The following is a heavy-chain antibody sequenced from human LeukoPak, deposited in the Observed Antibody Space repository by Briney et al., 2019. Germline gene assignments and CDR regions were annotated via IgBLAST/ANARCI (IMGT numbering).Heavy chain of an antibody. CDR3: ARGHIVVNDAFDI. CDR1: GYTFTSYD. V-gene: IGHV1-8*03. Sequence: ASVKVSCKASGYTFTSYDINWVRQATGQGLEWMGWMNPNSGNTGYAQKFQGRVTITRKTSISTAYMELSSLRSEDTAVYYCARGHIVVNDAFDIWGQGTMVTVSS. J-gene: IGHJ3*02. D-gene: IGHD2-15*01. CDR2: MNPNSGNT.